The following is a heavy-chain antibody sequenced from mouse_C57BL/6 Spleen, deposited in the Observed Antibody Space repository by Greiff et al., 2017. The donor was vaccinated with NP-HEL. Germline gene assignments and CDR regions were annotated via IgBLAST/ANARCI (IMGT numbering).Heavy chain of an antibody. J-gene: IGHJ1*03. CDR3: ARSHDYDGYFDV. CDR1: GYTFTSYW. CDR2: IDPSDSYT. D-gene: IGHD2-4*01. V-gene: IGHV1-50*01. Sequence: QVQLQQSGAELVKPGASVKLSCKASGYTFTSYWMQWVKQRPGQGLEWIGEIDPSDSYTNYNQKFKGKATLTVDTSSSTAYMQLSSLTSEDSAVYYCARSHDYDGYFDVWGTGTTVTVSS.